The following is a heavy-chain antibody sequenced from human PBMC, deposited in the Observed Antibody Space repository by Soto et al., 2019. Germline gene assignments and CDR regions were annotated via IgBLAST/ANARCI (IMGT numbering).Heavy chain of an antibody. CDR2: ISSSSSTI. V-gene: IGHV3-48*02. CDR1: GFTFSSYS. Sequence: PGGSLRLSCAASGFTFSSYSMNWVRQAPGKGLEWVSYISSSSSTIYYADSVKGRFTISRDNAKNSLYLQMNSLRDEDTAVYYCARIGGPVRYYDRHYYYYYGMDVWGQGTTVTVSS. D-gene: IGHD3-22*01. J-gene: IGHJ6*02. CDR3: ARIGGPVRYYDRHYYYYYGMDV.